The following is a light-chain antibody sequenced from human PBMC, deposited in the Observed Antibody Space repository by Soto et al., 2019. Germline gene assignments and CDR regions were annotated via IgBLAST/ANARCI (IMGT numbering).Light chain of an antibody. CDR3: QQYDSPPVT. Sequence: EIVLTQSPGTLSLSPGERATLSCRASQSVSSTYLGWYQQKPGQAPRLLIYGAYSSATGIPDRFSGSGSGADFTITSSRLEPEDVAVYYCQQYDSPPVTCGQGPKVEI. CDR2: GAY. CDR1: QSVSSTY. V-gene: IGKV3-20*01. J-gene: IGKJ1*01.